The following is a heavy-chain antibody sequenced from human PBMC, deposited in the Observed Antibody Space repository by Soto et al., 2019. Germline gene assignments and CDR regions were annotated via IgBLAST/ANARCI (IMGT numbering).Heavy chain of an antibody. V-gene: IGHV3-23*01. J-gene: IGHJ4*02. D-gene: IGHD5-18*01. CDR2: ISGSGGST. Sequence: PGGSLRLSCAASGFTFSSYAMSWVRQAPGKGLEWVSAISGSGGSTYYSDSVKGRFTISRDNSKNTLYLQMNSLRAEDTAVYYCAKDSFSYGLSDYWGQGTLVTVSS. CDR3: AKDSFSYGLSDY. CDR1: GFTFSSYA.